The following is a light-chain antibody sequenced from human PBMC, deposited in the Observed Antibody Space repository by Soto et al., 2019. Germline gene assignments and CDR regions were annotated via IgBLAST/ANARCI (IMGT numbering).Light chain of an antibody. CDR1: QSVSNSL. CDR2: GAS. Sequence: EIVLTQSPGTLSLSPGERATLSCRASQSVSNSLAWYQQKTGQAPRLLISGASSRATGIPDRFSGSGSETDFTLTISRLEPEDFELYYCQQYGSAPITLGQGTRLEIK. J-gene: IGKJ5*01. CDR3: QQYGSAPIT. V-gene: IGKV3-20*01.